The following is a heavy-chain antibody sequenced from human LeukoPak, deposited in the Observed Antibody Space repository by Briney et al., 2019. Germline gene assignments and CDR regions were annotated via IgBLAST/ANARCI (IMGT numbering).Heavy chain of an antibody. CDR3: ARQLDSGSYYFDY. CDR2: IYYSGST. D-gene: IGHD1-26*01. V-gene: IGHV4-59*08. CDR1: GGSISSYY. J-gene: IGHJ4*02. Sequence: KPSETLSLTCTVSGGSISSYYWSWIRQPPGKGLEWIGYIYYSGSTNYNPSLKSRVTISVDTSKNQFSLKLTSVTAADTAVYFCARQLDSGSYYFDYWGQGTLVTVSS.